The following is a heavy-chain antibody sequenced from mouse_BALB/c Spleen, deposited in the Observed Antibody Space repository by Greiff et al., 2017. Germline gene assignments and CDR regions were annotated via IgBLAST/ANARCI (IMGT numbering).Heavy chain of an antibody. Sequence: EVQLQQSGPELVKPGASVKIPCKASGYTFTDYNMDWVKQSHGKSLEWIGDINPNNGGTIYNQKFKGKATLTVDKPSSTAYMQLSSLTSEDSAVYYCTRGSYGSSYDWYFDVWGAGTTVTVSS. V-gene: IGHV1-18*01. J-gene: IGHJ1*01. D-gene: IGHD1-1*01. CDR1: GYTFTDYN. CDR3: TRGSYGSSYDWYFDV. CDR2: INPNNGGT.